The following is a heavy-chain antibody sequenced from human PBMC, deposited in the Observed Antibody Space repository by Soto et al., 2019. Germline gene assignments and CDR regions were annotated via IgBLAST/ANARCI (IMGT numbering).Heavy chain of an antibody. V-gene: IGHV4-31*03. CDR3: ARANSVSGRSWFDP. J-gene: IGHJ5*02. Sequence: QVQLQESGPGLVKPSQTLSLTCTVSGGSASSADHYWSWIRQHPGKGLEWIGYIYYTGSTYYNPSLKSRVSISVDTSKNQVSLNLTSLTAADTAMYYCARANSVSGRSWFDPWGQGTLVTVSS. CDR2: IYYTGST. D-gene: IGHD1-26*01. CDR1: GGSASSADHY.